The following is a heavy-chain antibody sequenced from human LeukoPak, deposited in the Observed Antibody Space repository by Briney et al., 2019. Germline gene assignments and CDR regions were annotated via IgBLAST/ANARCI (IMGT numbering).Heavy chain of an antibody. D-gene: IGHD2-15*01. CDR3: ARLWKSGPLRYFDY. Sequence: SETLSLTCTVSGGPISSYYWSWIRQPPGKGLEWIGYIYYSGSTNYNPSLKSRVTISVDTSKNQFSLKLSSVTAADTAVYYCARLWKSGPLRYFDYWGQGTLVTVSS. J-gene: IGHJ4*02. V-gene: IGHV4-59*08. CDR1: GGPISSYY. CDR2: IYYSGST.